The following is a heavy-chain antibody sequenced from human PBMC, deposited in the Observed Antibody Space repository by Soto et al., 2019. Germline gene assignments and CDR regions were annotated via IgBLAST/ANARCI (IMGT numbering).Heavy chain of an antibody. CDR3: VWCFAAHRDHLSY. D-gene: IGHD2-21*01. CDR2: VYYTGST. J-gene: IGHJ1*01. Sequence: SSETLSLTCSVSGGSISGSYWSWIRQSPGKGLEWLGYVYYTGSTNYSPSLRSRVSISVDTPKNEFSLRLSSVTAADTAVYFCVWCFAAHRDHLSYWGQRT. V-gene: IGHV4-59*01. CDR1: GGSISGSY.